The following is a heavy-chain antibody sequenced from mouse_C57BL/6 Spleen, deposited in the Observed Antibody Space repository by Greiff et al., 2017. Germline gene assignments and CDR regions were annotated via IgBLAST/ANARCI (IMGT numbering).Heavy chain of an antibody. CDR1: GYAFSSSW. V-gene: IGHV1-82*01. Sequence: LVESGPELVKPGASVKISCKASGYAFSSSWMNWVKQRPGKGLEWIGRIYPGDGDTNYNGKFKGKATLTADKSSSTAYMQLSSLTSEDSAVYFCARGRYDGSYFDYWGQGTTLTVSS. J-gene: IGHJ2*01. CDR3: ARGRYDGSYFDY. CDR2: IYPGDGDT. D-gene: IGHD2-3*01.